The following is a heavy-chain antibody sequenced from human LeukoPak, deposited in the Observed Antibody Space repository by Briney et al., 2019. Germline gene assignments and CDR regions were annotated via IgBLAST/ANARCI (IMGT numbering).Heavy chain of an antibody. Sequence: GGSLRLSCSASGLTFSKYYMNWVRQAPGKGLEWVSGINWNGGSTGYADSVKGRFTISRDNAKNSLYLQMNSLRAEDTALYYCARRSLARPYYYYYMDVWGKGTTVTVSS. J-gene: IGHJ6*03. D-gene: IGHD6-6*01. CDR2: INWNGGST. V-gene: IGHV3-20*04. CDR3: ARRSLARPYYYYYMDV. CDR1: GLTFSKYY.